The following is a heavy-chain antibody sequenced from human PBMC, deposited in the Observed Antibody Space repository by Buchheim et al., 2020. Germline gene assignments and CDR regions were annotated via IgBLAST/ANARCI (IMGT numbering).Heavy chain of an antibody. J-gene: IGHJ5*02. CDR1: GFTFSSYW. D-gene: IGHD3-10*01. Sequence: EVQLVESGGGLVQPGGSLRLSCAASGFTFSSYWMSWVRQAPGKGLEWVANIKQDGSEKYYVDSVKGRFTISRDNAKNSLYLQMNSLRAEDTAVYYCARAGRGVIITVLGGPWFDPWGQGTL. CDR2: IKQDGSEK. CDR3: ARAGRGVIITVLGGPWFDP. V-gene: IGHV3-7*04.